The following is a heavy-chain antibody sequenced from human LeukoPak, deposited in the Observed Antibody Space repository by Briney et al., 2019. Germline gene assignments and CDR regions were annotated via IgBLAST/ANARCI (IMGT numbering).Heavy chain of an antibody. CDR3: ARDLAPINDAFNI. CDR2: IYYSGST. J-gene: IGHJ3*02. CDR1: GGSISSYY. Sequence: SETLSLTCTVSGGSISSYYWSWIRQPPGKGLEWIGYIYYSGSTNYNPSLKSRVTVSVDTSKNQFSLRLSSVTAADTAVYYCARDLAPINDAFNIWGQGTMVTVSS. V-gene: IGHV4-59*12. D-gene: IGHD3-9*01.